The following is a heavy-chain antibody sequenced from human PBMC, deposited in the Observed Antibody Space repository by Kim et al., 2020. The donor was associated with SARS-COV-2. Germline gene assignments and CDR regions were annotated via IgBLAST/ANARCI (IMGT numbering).Heavy chain of an antibody. CDR3: ARGHSGVSSTSFVF. CDR2: IRRCGGT. J-gene: IGHJ1*01. CDR1: GGSFSSYF. D-gene: IGHD2-2*01. V-gene: IGHV4-59*04. Sequence: SETLSLTCTVYGGSFSSYFWSWIRQSPGKGLEWIGYIRRCGGTYYNPFLKSRVSMSVDPSKNQFSLILPSVTAADTAVYYCARGHSGVSSTSFVFWGQGT.